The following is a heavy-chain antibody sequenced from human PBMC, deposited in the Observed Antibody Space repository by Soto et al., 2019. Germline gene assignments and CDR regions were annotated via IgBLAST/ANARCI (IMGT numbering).Heavy chain of an antibody. V-gene: IGHV3-53*01. CDR2: IYSGGST. Sequence: EVQLVESGGGLIQPGGSLRLSCAASGFTVSSNYMSWVRQAPGKGLEWVSVIYSGGSTYYADSVKGRFTISRDNSKNTLYLQMNSLRAEDTAVYYCASSYCSSTSCYNTFYYYYGMDVWGQGTTVTVSS. D-gene: IGHD2-2*01. CDR1: GFTVSSNY. J-gene: IGHJ6*02. CDR3: ASSYCSSTSCYNTFYYYYGMDV.